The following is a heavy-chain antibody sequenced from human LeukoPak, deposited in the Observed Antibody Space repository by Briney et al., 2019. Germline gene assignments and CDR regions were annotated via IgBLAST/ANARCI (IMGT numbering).Heavy chain of an antibody. CDR2: ISGSGGST. Sequence: GGSLRLSCAASGFSFSRYAMFWVRQAPGKGLEWVSGISGSGGSTYYGDSVKGRFTISRENSKNRLYLQMNSLRAEDTAVYYCAKDQAADVIGDAFDMWGQGSMVTVSS. CDR3: AKDQAADVIGDAFDM. D-gene: IGHD6-13*01. J-gene: IGHJ3*02. CDR1: GFSFSRYA. V-gene: IGHV3-23*01.